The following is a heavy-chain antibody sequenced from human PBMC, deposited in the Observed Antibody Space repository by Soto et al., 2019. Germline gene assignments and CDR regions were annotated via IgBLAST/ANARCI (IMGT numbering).Heavy chain of an antibody. CDR3: ARGLAAGDY. J-gene: IGHJ4*02. D-gene: IGHD6-13*01. V-gene: IGHV1-46*01. Sequence: QVQLVQSGAEVKNPGASVKVSCKASGYTCTNYYIHWVRQAPGQGLEWMAIINPSGGSTNYAQKFQGRVTLARDTFTNTVYMELSSLRSEDTAIYYCARGLAAGDYWGQGTLVTVSS. CDR1: GYTCTNYY. CDR2: INPSGGST.